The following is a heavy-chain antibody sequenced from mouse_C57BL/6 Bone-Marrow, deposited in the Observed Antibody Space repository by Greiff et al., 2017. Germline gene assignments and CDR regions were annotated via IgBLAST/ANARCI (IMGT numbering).Heavy chain of an antibody. CDR3: ARWGDSSGYAWFAY. CDR1: GYTFTSYW. D-gene: IGHD3-2*02. CDR2: IYPGSGST. J-gene: IGHJ3*01. Sequence: QVQLQQSGAELVKPGASVKMSCKASGYTFTSYWITWVKQRPGQGLEWIGDIYPGSGSTNYNEKFKSKATLTVDTSSSTAYVQLSSLTSEDSAVYYCARWGDSSGYAWFAYWGQGTLVTVSA. V-gene: IGHV1-55*01.